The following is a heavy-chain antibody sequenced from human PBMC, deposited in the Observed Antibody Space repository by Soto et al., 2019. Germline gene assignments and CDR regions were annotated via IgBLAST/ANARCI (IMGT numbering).Heavy chain of an antibody. J-gene: IGHJ5*02. CDR3: ARGFSGCEADWFGP. CDR1: GYTFTSYA. Sequence: ASVKVSCKASGYTFTSYAMHWVRQAPGQRLEWMGWINAGNGNTKYSQKFQGRVTITKDTSASTAYMELSSLRSEDTAVYYCARGFSGCEADWFGPWGQGTLVTVSS. D-gene: IGHD3-22*01. V-gene: IGHV1-3*01. CDR2: INAGNGNT.